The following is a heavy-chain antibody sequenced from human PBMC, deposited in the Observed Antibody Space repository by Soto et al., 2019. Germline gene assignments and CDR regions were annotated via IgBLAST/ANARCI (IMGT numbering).Heavy chain of an antibody. Sequence: QVQLQESGPGLVKPSQTLSLTCTVSGGSISSGGYYWSWIRQHPGKGLEWIGHIYYSGSTYYNPSLKSRVTISVDTSKNQFSLKLSSVTDADTAVYYCARAGYGDGPNPLLYWGQGTLVTVSS. CDR1: GGSISSGGYY. CDR3: ARAGYGDGPNPLLY. V-gene: IGHV4-31*03. D-gene: IGHD5-18*01. J-gene: IGHJ4*02. CDR2: IYYSGST.